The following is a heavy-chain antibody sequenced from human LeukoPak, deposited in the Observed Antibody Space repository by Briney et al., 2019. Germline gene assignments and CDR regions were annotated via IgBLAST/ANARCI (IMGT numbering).Heavy chain of an antibody. V-gene: IGHV1-18*01. CDR3: ARGGSFSYYDSSGYLDY. J-gene: IGHJ4*02. D-gene: IGHD3-22*01. CDR2: ISAYNGNT. CDR1: GYTFTSYG. Sequence: GASVKVSCKASGYTFTSYGISWVRQAPGQGLEWMGWISAYNGNTNYAQKLQGRVTMTTDASTSTAYMELRSLRSDDTAVYYCARGGSFSYYDSSGYLDYWGQGTLVTVSS.